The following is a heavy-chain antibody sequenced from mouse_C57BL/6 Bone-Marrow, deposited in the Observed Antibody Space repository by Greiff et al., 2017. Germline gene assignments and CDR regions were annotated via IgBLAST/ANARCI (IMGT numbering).Heavy chain of an antibody. J-gene: IGHJ1*03. CDR3: ANDGYFWYFDV. CDR2: IDPSDSYT. Sequence: QVQLQQPGAELVMPGASVKLSCKASGYTFTSYWMHWVKQRPGQGLEWIGEIDPSDSYTNYNQKFKGKSTLTVYKSSSTAYMQLSSLTSEDSAVYYCANDGYFWYFDVWGTGTTVTVSS. CDR1: GYTFTSYW. V-gene: IGHV1-69*01. D-gene: IGHD2-3*01.